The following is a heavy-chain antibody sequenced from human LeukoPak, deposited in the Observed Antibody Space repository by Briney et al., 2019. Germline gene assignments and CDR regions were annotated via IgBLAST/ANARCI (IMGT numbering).Heavy chain of an antibody. J-gene: IGHJ4*02. Sequence: SETLSLTCTVSGGSISSYYWSWIRQPAGKGLEWIGRIYTSGSTNYNPSLKSRVTMSVDTSKNQFSLKLSSVTAADTAVYYCARGHPPSLRFLEWLPQTYYFDYWGQGTLVTVSS. CDR2: IYTSGST. D-gene: IGHD3-3*01. CDR1: GGSISSYY. V-gene: IGHV4-4*07. CDR3: ARGHPPSLRFLEWLPQTYYFDY.